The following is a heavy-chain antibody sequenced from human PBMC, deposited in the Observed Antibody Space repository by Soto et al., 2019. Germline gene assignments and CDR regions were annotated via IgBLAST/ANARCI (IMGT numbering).Heavy chain of an antibody. Sequence: QVQLVQSRGEVKKPGASVKVSCKTSGYSFTTYGISWVRQAPGQGLEWMGWISGYNGNTNYAQKLQGRVTMTTDTSTSTAYMELRSLRSDDTAVYYCAREGPAPYHYHGMDVWGQGSTVTVSS. CDR3: AREGPAPYHYHGMDV. J-gene: IGHJ6*02. CDR2: ISGYNGNT. V-gene: IGHV1-18*01. CDR1: GYSFTTYG.